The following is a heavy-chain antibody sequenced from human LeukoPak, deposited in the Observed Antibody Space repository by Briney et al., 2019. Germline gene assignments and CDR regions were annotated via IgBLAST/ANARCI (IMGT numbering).Heavy chain of an antibody. J-gene: IGHJ5*02. CDR3: VREYYDILTGYYSNWFDP. V-gene: IGHV1-46*01. CDR1: GYMFTAHH. D-gene: IGHD3-9*01. CDR2: INPSGGDT. Sequence: GASVKVSCKASGYMFTAHHIHWVRLAHGQGLEWMGTINPSGGDTTYAQKFQGRVTMTRDTSTSTVYMELRSLRSDDTAVYYCVREYYDILTGYYSNWFDPWGQGTLVTVSS.